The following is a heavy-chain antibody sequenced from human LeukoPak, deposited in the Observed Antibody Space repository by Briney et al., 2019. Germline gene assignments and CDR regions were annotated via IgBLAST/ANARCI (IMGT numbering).Heavy chain of an antibody. CDR2: IDPSDSYT. CDR1: GYNFTSYW. J-gene: IGHJ4*02. CDR3: ARPISDSSSWYDY. D-gene: IGHD6-13*01. Sequence: GESRHISCKGSGYNFTSYWIAWVRQMPVKGLEWMGRIDPSDSYTNYSPSFQGHVTISADKSISTAYLQWSSLKASDTAMYYCARPISDSSSWYDYWGQGTLVTVSS. V-gene: IGHV5-10-1*01.